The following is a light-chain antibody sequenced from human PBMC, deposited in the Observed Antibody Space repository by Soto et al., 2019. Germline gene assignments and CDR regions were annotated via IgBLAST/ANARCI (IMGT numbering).Light chain of an antibody. CDR1: SGHSSYA. CDR2: LNTDGSH. V-gene: IGLV4-69*01. CDR3: QTWGTGIPVV. Sequence: QPVLTQSPSASASLGASVKLTCALTSGHSSYAIAWHQQQPEKGPRYLMKLNTDGSHTKGDGIPDRFAGSSYGADRYLTISSLQSGDEAGYYCQTWGTGIPVVFGGGTKVTVL. J-gene: IGLJ2*01.